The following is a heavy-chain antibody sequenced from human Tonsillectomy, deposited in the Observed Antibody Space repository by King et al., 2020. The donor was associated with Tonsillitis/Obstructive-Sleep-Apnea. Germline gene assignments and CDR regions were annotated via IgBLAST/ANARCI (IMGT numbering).Heavy chain of an antibody. Sequence: VQLVESGGGLVKPGGSLRLSCAASGFIFSDYYMSWIRQAPGKGLEWVSYISSSSSYTNYADSVKGRFTISRDNAKNSLYLQMNSLRAEDTAVYYCASMSGYSYGTFGFDYWGQGTLVTVSS. CDR3: ASMSGYSYGTFGFDY. CDR1: GFIFSDYY. V-gene: IGHV3-11*06. D-gene: IGHD5-18*01. CDR2: ISSSSSYT. J-gene: IGHJ4*02.